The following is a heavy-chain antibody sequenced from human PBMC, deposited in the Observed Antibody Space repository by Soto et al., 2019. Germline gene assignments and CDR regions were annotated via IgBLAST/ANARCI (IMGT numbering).Heavy chain of an antibody. J-gene: IGHJ4*02. D-gene: IGHD5-12*01. CDR3: TTDPYSGYRWDYFDY. Sequence: EVQLVESGGGLVKPGGSLRLSCAASEFIFGNAWMSWVRQAPGKGLEWVGRIKSKTDGGTTDYAAPVKGRFTISRDDSKNTLYLQMNSLKTEDTGMYYCTTDPYSGYRWDYFDYWGQGTLVTVSS. V-gene: IGHV3-15*01. CDR2: IKSKTDGGTT. CDR1: EFIFGNAW.